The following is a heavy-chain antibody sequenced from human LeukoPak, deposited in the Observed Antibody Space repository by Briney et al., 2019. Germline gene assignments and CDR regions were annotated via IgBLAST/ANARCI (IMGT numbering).Heavy chain of an antibody. D-gene: IGHD1-26*01. Sequence: GRSLRLSCTVSGFTFGDYAMSWVRQAPGKGLEWVSVIYSGGSTYYADSVKGRFTISRDNSKNTLYLQMNSLRAEDTAVYYCARQPLSGSYYGVYDYWGQGTLVTVSS. CDR3: ARQPLSGSYYGVYDY. J-gene: IGHJ4*02. V-gene: IGHV3-66*04. CDR2: IYSGGST. CDR1: GFTFGDYA.